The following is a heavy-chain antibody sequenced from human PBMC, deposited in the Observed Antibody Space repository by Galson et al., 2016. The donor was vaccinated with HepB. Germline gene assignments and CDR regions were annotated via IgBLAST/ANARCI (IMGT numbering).Heavy chain of an antibody. CDR2: TYDRSKWFY. Sequence: CAISGDSVSSNNAGWNWMRQSPSRGLEWLGRTYDRSKWFYDYSEAVKSRITIKTGTTKNQFSLKLNSVTVEDTAVYYCTRVKELGRGFHSWGQGTLVIVSS. CDR1: GDSVSSNNAG. V-gene: IGHV6-1*01. J-gene: IGHJ4*02. D-gene: IGHD7-27*01. CDR3: TRVKELGRGFHS.